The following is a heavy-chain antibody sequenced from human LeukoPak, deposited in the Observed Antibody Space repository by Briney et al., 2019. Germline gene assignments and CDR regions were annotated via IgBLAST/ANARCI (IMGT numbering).Heavy chain of an antibody. CDR1: GFTFSSYA. CDR3: ARADRVRDRGDY. Sequence: PGGSLRLSCAASGFTFSSYAMSWVRQAPGKGLEWVAVISYDGSNKYYADSVKGRFTISRDNSKNTLYLQMNSLRAEDTAVYYCARADRVRDRGDYWGQGTLVTVSS. J-gene: IGHJ4*02. D-gene: IGHD2-15*01. CDR2: ISYDGSNK. V-gene: IGHV3-30-3*01.